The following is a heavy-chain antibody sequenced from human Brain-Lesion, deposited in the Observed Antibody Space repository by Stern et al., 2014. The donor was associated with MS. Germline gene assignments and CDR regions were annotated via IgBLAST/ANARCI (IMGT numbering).Heavy chain of an antibody. Sequence: VQLVQSGGGLIQPGGSLRLSCAASGFTVTNNYMSWVRQAPGRGLEWVSVIYSDGRTNYADSVKGRFTISRDTSKNTVFLQMNGLRAEDTAVYYCARGGGDWNAFDIWGQGTTITVSS. D-gene: IGHD2-21*02. CDR1: GFTVTNNY. CDR3: ARGGGDWNAFDI. V-gene: IGHV3-53*01. J-gene: IGHJ3*02. CDR2: IYSDGRT.